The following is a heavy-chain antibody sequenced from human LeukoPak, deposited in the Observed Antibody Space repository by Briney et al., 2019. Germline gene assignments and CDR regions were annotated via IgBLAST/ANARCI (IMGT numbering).Heavy chain of an antibody. CDR3: ARDSFPYDPFDY. Sequence: GGSLRLSCVASGFTFSNYWMSWVRQAPGKGLEWVANIKQDGSEKYYVDSVKGRFTISRDNAKNSLYLQMNSLRAEDTAVYYCARDSFPYDPFDYWGQGILVTVSS. J-gene: IGHJ4*02. CDR2: IKQDGSEK. D-gene: IGHD3-3*01. V-gene: IGHV3-7*01. CDR1: GFTFSNYW.